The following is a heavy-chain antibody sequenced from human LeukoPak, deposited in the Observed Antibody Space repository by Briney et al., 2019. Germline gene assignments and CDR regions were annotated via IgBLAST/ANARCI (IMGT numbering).Heavy chain of an antibody. CDR3: ARDRPVMITFGGVIIAAY. CDR1: GYTVTSYG. CDR2: ISAYNGNT. D-gene: IGHD3-16*02. Sequence: ASVKVSCKSSGYTVTSYGISWVRQAPGQGLEWMGWISAYNGNTNYAQKLQGRVTMTTDRSTNTVYMELRSLRSDDTAVYYCARDRPVMITFGGVIIAAYWGQGTLVSVSS. V-gene: IGHV1-18*01. J-gene: IGHJ4*02.